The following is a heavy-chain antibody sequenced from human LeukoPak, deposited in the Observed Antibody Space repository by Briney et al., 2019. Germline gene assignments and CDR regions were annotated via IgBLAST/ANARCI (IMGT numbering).Heavy chain of an antibody. J-gene: IGHJ6*02. D-gene: IGHD3-16*01. CDR1: GGSFSGYY. CDR3: ARGPSWGNGMDV. V-gene: IGHV4-34*01. CDR2: INHSGST. Sequence: SETLSLTCAVYGGSFSGYYWSWIRQPPGKGLEWIGEINHSGSTNYNPSLKSRVTISVDTSKNQFSLKLSSVTAADTAVYYCARGPSWGNGMDVWGQGTTVTVSS.